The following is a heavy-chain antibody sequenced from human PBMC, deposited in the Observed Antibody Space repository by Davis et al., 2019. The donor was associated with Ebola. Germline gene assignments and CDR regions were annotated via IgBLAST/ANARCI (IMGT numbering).Heavy chain of an antibody. J-gene: IGHJ6*04. CDR2: INHSGST. CDR1: GGSSSGYY. D-gene: IGHD2-2*01. V-gene: IGHV4-34*01. CDR3: ARAFVVVPAAPTNYYYYGMDV. Sequence: SETLSLTCAVYGGSSSGYYWSWIRQPPGKGLEWIGEINHSGSTNYNPSLKSRVTISVDTSKNQFSLKLSSVTAADTAVYYCARAFVVVPAAPTNYYYYGMDVWGKGTTVTVSS.